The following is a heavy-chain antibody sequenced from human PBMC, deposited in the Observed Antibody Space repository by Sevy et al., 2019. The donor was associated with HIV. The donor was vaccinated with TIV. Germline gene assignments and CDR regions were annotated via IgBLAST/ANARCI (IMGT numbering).Heavy chain of an antibody. Sequence: SETLSLTCTVSGGSISSGSYYWSWIRQPAGKGLEWIGRIYTSGSTNYNPSLKSRVTISVDTSKNQFSLKLSLGTAADTAVYYCARGGGSYKRSYAFDIWGQGTMVTVSS. CDR2: IYTSGST. V-gene: IGHV4-61*02. J-gene: IGHJ3*02. CDR3: ARGGGSYKRSYAFDI. CDR1: GGSISSGSYY. D-gene: IGHD3-16*01.